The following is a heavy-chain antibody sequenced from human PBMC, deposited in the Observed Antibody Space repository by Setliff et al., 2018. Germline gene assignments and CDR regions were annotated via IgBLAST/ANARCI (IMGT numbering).Heavy chain of an antibody. D-gene: IGHD6-19*01. Sequence: PGGSLRLSCAASEFTLSTYWIHWVRQAPRKGLVWVSRINSDGSTTTYADSVKGRFTISRDNGKNTVYLQMNSLRDEDTAVFYCAKARSGWCFDYWGPGTLVTVSS. CDR2: INSDGSTT. J-gene: IGHJ4*02. V-gene: IGHV3-74*01. CDR1: EFTLSTYW. CDR3: AKARSGWCFDY.